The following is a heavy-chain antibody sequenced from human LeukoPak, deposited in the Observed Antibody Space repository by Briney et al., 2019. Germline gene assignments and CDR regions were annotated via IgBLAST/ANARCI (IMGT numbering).Heavy chain of an antibody. J-gene: IGHJ4*02. Sequence: AASVKVSCKASGGTFSSYAISWVRQAPGQGLEWMGGIIPIFGTANYAQRLQGRVTMTTDTSTSTAYMELRSLRSDDTAVYYCARDFDQYSGRFGGFGHDFWGQGTLVTVSS. CDR1: GGTFSSYA. CDR3: ARDFDQYSGRFGGFGHDF. D-gene: IGHD1-26*01. CDR2: IIPIFGTA. V-gene: IGHV1-69*05.